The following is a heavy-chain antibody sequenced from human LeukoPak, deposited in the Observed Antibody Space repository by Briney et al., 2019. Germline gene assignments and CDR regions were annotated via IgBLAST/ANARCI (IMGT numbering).Heavy chain of an antibody. D-gene: IGHD3-22*01. CDR2: IYSGGST. J-gene: IGHJ4*02. V-gene: IGHV3-53*01. Sequence: HAGGSLRLSCAASGFTVSSNYMSWVRQAPGKGLEWVSVIYSGGSTYYADSVKGRFTISRDNSKNTLYLQMNSLRAEDTAVYYCAKLVIYDSSGYFLADYWGQGTLVTVSS. CDR1: GFTVSSNY. CDR3: AKLVIYDSSGYFLADY.